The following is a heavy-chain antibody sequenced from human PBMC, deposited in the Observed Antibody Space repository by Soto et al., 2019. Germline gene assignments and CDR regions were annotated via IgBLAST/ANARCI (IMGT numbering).Heavy chain of an antibody. J-gene: IGHJ4*02. D-gene: IGHD2-15*01. V-gene: IGHV4-30-4*01. CDR3: ARFVRLSQSNAXGIFDY. Sequence: SETLSLTCTVSGGSISSGNFYWNWIRQPPGKGLELIGYIYYSGSTFYNPSLKSRITISVDTSRNQFSLKLSSVTAADTAVYYCARFVRLSQSNAXGIFDYWGQGTXVXV. CDR2: IYYSGST. CDR1: GGSISSGNFY.